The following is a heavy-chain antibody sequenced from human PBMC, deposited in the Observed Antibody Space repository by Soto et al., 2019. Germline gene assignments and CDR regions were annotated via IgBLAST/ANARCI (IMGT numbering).Heavy chain of an antibody. J-gene: IGHJ5*01. CDR3: ARVRQGCSANNCYFDP. V-gene: IGHV4-4*02. CDR2: VHISGHG. D-gene: IGHD1-1*01. Sequence: PSETLSLTCTLSCGSVMAPDWWNWVRQSPDKGLEWIAEVHISGHGNYNPSLRSRVSVSIGSSKNQFYLNLNSVTAADTAIYYCARVRQGCSANNCYFDPWGQGTQVTVSS. CDR1: CGSVMAPDW.